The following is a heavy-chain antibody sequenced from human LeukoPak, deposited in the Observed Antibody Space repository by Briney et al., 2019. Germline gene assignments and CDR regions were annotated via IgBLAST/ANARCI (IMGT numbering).Heavy chain of an antibody. CDR1: GGSISSGVYY. CDR2: IYYSGST. CDR3: ARYSSGSYFPHFDY. V-gene: IGHV4-31*03. Sequence: PSQTLSLTCTVSGGSISSGVYYWSWIRQHPGKGLEWIGYIYYSGSTYYNPSLKSRVTISVDTSKNQFSLKLSSVTAADTAVYYCARYSSGSYFPHFDYWGQGTLVTVSS. D-gene: IGHD1-26*01. J-gene: IGHJ4*02.